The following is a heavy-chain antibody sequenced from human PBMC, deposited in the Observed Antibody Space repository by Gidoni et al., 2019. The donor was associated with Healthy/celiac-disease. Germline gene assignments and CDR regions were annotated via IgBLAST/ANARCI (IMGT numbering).Heavy chain of an antibody. D-gene: IGHD5-12*01. CDR3: AKTHSPLTNSGYDYWDFDY. V-gene: IGHV3-9*01. Sequence: EVQLVESGGGLVQPGRSLRLSCAASGFTFDDYAITWVRQAPGKGLEWVSGISWNSGSIGYADSVKGRFTISRDNAKNSLYLQMNSLRAEDTALYYCAKTHSPLTNSGYDYWDFDYWGQGTLVTVSS. CDR1: GFTFDDYA. CDR2: ISWNSGSI. J-gene: IGHJ4*02.